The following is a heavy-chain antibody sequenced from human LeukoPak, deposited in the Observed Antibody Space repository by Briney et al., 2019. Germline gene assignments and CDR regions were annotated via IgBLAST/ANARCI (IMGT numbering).Heavy chain of an antibody. CDR3: ASVYCSGGSCYPHFDY. V-gene: IGHV1-69*04. CDR2: IIPILGIA. Sequence: SVKVSCKASGGTFSSYAISWVRQAPGQGLEWMGRIIPILGIANYAQKFQGRVTITADKSTSTAYMELSSLRSEDTAVYYCASVYCSGGSCYPHFDYWGQGTLVTVSS. CDR1: GGTFSSYA. D-gene: IGHD2-15*01. J-gene: IGHJ4*02.